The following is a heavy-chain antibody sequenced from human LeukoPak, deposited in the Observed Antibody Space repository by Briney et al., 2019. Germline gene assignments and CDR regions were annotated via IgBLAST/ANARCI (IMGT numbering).Heavy chain of an antibody. V-gene: IGHV3-23*01. Sequence: PGGSLRLSCAASGFTFSSYAMSWVRQAPGKGLEWVSAISGSGGSTYYADSVKGRSTISRDNSKNTLYLQMNSLRAEDTAVYYCAKARRAVVNIVVVPAALDYWGQGTLVTVSS. CDR1: GFTFSSYA. D-gene: IGHD2-2*01. CDR2: ISGSGGST. J-gene: IGHJ4*02. CDR3: AKARRAVVNIVVVPAALDY.